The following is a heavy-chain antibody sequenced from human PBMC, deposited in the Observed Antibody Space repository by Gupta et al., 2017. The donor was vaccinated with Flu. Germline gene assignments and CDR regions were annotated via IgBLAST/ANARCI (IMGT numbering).Heavy chain of an antibody. CDR2: ISYDGSKQ. CDR1: GFTFYTYG. Sequence: QVQLVESGGGVVQPGRPLRLSCAASGFTFYTYGMSWVRQAPGKGLEWAAFISYDGSKQSYADSVKGRFTISRDNFRNTLYLQMSSLRPEDTAVYHCAKTPREYGDYDYYFDYWGQGTLVTVSS. J-gene: IGHJ4*02. CDR3: AKTPREYGDYDYYFDY. V-gene: IGHV3-30*18. D-gene: IGHD4-17*01.